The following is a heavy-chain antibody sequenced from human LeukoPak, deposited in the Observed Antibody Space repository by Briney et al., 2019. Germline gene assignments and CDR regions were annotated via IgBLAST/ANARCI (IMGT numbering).Heavy chain of an antibody. V-gene: IGHV1-69*13. CDR1: GGTFSSYA. Sequence: SVKISCKASGGTFSSYAISWVRQAPGQGLEWMGGIIPIFGTANYAQKFQGRVTITADESTSTAYMELSSLRFEDTAVYYCAREVVVAETDYFDYWGQGTLVTVSS. CDR3: AREVVVAETDYFDY. J-gene: IGHJ4*02. D-gene: IGHD2-15*01. CDR2: IIPIFGTA.